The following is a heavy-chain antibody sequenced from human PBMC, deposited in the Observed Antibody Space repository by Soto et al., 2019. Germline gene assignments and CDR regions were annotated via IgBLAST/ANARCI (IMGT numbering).Heavy chain of an antibody. V-gene: IGHV1-69*13. CDR3: ARVAPDTAMTTLYYYYYGMDV. CDR1: GGTFSSYA. J-gene: IGHJ6*02. CDR2: IIPIFGTA. D-gene: IGHD5-18*01. Sequence: SVKVSCKASGGTFSSYAISWVRQAPGQGLEWMGGIIPIFGTANYAQKFQGRVTITADESTSTAYMELSSLRSEDTAVYYCARVAPDTAMTTLYYYYYGMDVWGQGTTVTVSS.